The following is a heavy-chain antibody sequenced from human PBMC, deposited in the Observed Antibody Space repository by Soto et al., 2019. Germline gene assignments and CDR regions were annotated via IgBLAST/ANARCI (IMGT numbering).Heavy chain of an antibody. J-gene: IGHJ4*02. V-gene: IGHV3-30*18. CDR1: GFTFSSYG. D-gene: IGHD3-22*01. CDR2: ISYDGNNK. CDR3: AKDPRSSRSGYYSYYFDY. Sequence: GALRLSCAASGFTFSSYGMHWVRQAPGKGLEWVAVISYDGNNKYYGDSVKGRFTVSRDNSKNTLDLQMNSLRAEDTAVYYCAKDPRSSRSGYYSYYFDYWGQGTLVTVSS.